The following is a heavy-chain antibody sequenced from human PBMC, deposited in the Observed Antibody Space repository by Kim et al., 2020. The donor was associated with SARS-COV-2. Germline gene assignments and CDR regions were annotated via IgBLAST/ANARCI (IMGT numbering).Heavy chain of an antibody. CDR3: ARDPWSRLRGLTYSYYGMDV. V-gene: IGHV3-30-3*01. CDR1: GFTFSSCA. D-gene: IGHD3-10*01. CDR2: ISDDGSNK. Sequence: GGSLRLSCAASGFTFSSCAIHWVRQAPGKGLEWVAVISDDGSNKNYADSVKGRFTISRDNSKNTLYLQMNSLGDQDTALSDCARDPWSRLRGLTYSYYGMDVWGQGTTVTVSS. J-gene: IGHJ6*02.